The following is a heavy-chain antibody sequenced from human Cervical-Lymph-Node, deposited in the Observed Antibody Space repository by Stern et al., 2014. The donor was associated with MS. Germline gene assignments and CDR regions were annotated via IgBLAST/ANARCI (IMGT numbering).Heavy chain of an antibody. Sequence: VQLVQSGGEVKKPGDSVKVSCKASGYSFTSYGISWVRQAPGQGLEWMGWISTYNVNRKYAQKFQGRVTMTTDTSTSTAYMELRNLISDDTDVYYCARDDNSIYVLGGFDPWGQGTLVTVSS. CDR1: GYSFTSYG. CDR2: ISTYNVNR. V-gene: IGHV1-18*01. D-gene: IGHD4-11*01. CDR3: ARDDNSIYVLGGFDP. J-gene: IGHJ5*02.